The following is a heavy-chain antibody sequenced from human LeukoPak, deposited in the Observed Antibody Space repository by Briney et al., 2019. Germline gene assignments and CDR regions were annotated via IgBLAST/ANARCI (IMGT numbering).Heavy chain of an antibody. CDR2: ISYDGSNK. D-gene: IGHD6-19*01. V-gene: IGHV3-30*04. J-gene: IGHJ4*02. CDR1: GFTFSSYA. CDR3: ARVSLRGRIAVAGPFDC. Sequence: GRSLRLSCAASGFTFSSYAMHWVRQAPGKGLEWVAVISYDGSNKYYADSVKGRFTISRDNSKNTLYLQMNSLRAEDTAVYYCARVSLRGRIAVAGPFDCWGQGTLVTVSS.